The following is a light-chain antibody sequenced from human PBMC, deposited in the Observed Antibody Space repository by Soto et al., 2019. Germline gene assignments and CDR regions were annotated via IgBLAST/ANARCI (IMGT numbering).Light chain of an antibody. Sequence: QSALTQPPSVSGSPGQSVTISCTGTSSDVGSYNRVSWYQQPPGTASKLMIYEVSNRPSGVPDRFSGSKSGNTASLTISGLQAEDEADYYCSLYTSSSTPHVVFGGGTKLTVL. V-gene: IGLV2-18*01. J-gene: IGLJ2*01. CDR2: EVS. CDR1: SSDVGSYNR. CDR3: SLYTSSSTPHVV.